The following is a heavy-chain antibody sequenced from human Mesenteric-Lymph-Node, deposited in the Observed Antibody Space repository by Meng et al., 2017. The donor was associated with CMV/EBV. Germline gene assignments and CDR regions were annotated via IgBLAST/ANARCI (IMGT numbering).Heavy chain of an antibody. Sequence: ESLKISCAASGFTFSSYWMSWVRQAPGKGLEWVANIKQDGSEKYYVDSVKGRFTISRDNAKNSLYLQMNSLRAEDTAVYYCARVINDFWSGYYLYYFDYWGQGTLVTVSS. CDR3: ARVINDFWSGYYLYYFDY. V-gene: IGHV3-7*01. CDR2: IKQDGSEK. D-gene: IGHD3-3*01. J-gene: IGHJ4*02. CDR1: GFTFSSYW.